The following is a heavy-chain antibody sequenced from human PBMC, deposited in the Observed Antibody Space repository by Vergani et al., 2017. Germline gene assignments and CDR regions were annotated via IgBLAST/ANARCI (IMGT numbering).Heavy chain of an antibody. J-gene: IGHJ6*02. Sequence: QVQLQESGPGLVKPSETLTLTCDVSDSSIMTNPYWGWFRQSPGQGLEWIGCIHHSGDTHYNSSLKSRVSISIVSSSKFSLRLTSVTAADTATYYCARPRGSGGFFPSSYFYGMDVWGHGTTVTVSS. V-gene: IGHV4-38-2*01. CDR2: IHHSGDT. CDR1: DSSIMTNPY. CDR3: ARPRGSGGFFPSSYFYGMDV. D-gene: IGHD3-10*01.